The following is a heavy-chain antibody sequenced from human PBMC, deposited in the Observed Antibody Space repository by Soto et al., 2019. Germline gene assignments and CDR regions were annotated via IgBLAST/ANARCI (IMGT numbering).Heavy chain of an antibody. V-gene: IGHV3-23*01. CDR3: AKVPSANYHYYYYMDV. Sequence: EVQLLESGGGLVQPGGSLRLSCAASGFTFSSYAMSWVRQAPGKGLEWVSAISGSGGSIYYADSVKGRFTISRDNSKKMLYLQMNSLRADDTAVYYCAKVPSANYHYYYYMDVWGKGTTVTVPS. CDR2: ISGSGGSI. CDR1: GFTFSSYA. J-gene: IGHJ6*03.